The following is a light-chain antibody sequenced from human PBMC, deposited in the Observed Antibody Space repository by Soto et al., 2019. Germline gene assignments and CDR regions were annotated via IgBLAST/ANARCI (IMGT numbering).Light chain of an antibody. CDR3: HRYNRSPYN. CDR2: GAS. Sequence: EIVLTQSPGTLSLSPGERVTLSCRASQSVHNNYLAWYQQKPGQAPRLLIYGASTRATGISDRFSGSGSGTDFTLTISRLEPEDVGVFYCHRYNRSPYNFGQGNKLEIK. CDR1: QSVHNNY. V-gene: IGKV3-20*01. J-gene: IGKJ2*01.